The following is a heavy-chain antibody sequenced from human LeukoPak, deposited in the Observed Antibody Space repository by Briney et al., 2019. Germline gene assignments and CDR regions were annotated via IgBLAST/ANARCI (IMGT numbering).Heavy chain of an antibody. CDR2: ISCSGSTI. V-gene: IGHV3-11*01. CDR3: ARAGWFGDLYRHFDY. J-gene: IGHJ4*02. Sequence: SGGSLRLSCAAAGFTFSDYYMSWIRQAPGKGLEWVSYISCSGSTIYYADSVKGRFTISRDNAKNSLFLQMNSLRAEDTAVYYCARAGWFGDLYRHFDYWGQGILVTVSP. D-gene: IGHD3-10*01. CDR1: GFTFSDYY.